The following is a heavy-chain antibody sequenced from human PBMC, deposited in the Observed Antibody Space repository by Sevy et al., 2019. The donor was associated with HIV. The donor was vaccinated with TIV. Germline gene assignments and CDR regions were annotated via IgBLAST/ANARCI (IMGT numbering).Heavy chain of an antibody. Sequence: GGSLRLSCAASGFTVSSNYMSCVRQAPGKGLEWVSVIYSGGSTYYADSVKGRFTISRDNSKNTLYLQMNSLRAEDTAVYYCARVGNYDNLTGLGTWYYYGMDVWGQGTTVTVSS. CDR3: ARVGNYDNLTGLGTWYYYGMDV. J-gene: IGHJ6*02. D-gene: IGHD3-9*01. V-gene: IGHV3-53*01. CDR2: IYSGGST. CDR1: GFTVSSNY.